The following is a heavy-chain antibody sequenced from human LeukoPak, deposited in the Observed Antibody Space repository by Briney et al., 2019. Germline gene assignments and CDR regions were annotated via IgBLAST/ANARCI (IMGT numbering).Heavy chain of an antibody. D-gene: IGHD5-24*01. CDR3: ARPRDGYNPRSAFDI. J-gene: IGHJ3*02. Sequence: TGESLKISCKGSGYSFTSYWIGWVRQMPGKGLEWMGIIYPGDSDTRHSPSFQGQVTIGQVTISADKSINTAYLQWSSLKASDTAMYYCARPRDGYNPRSAFDIWGQGTMVTVSS. CDR2: IYPGDSDT. CDR1: GYSFTSYW. V-gene: IGHV5-51*01.